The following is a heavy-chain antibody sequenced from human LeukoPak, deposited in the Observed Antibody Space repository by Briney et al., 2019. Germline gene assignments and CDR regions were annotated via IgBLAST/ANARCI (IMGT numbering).Heavy chain of an antibody. CDR2: ISYDGSNK. J-gene: IGHJ6*02. V-gene: IGHV3-30*18. D-gene: IGHD2-15*01. CDR3: AKTDIAVVVAATGMDV. CDR1: GFTFSSYG. Sequence: GRSLRLSCAASGFTFSSYGMHWVRQAPGKGLEWVAVISYDGSNKYYADSVKGRFTISRDNSKNTLYLQMNSLRAEDTAVYYCAKTDIAVVVAATGMDVWGQGTTVTVSS.